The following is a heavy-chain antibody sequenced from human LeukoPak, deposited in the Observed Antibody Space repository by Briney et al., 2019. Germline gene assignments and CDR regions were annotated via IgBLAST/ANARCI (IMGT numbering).Heavy chain of an antibody. CDR3: ARSNNDGDYLGVGFDY. Sequence: ASVKVSCKSSGYIFNNYAINWVRQAPGQGLEWMGWINTNTGNLTYARGFTGRFVFSSDTSVRMAYLQISSLKAEDTAVYYCARSNNDGDYLGVGFDYWGQGTLVTVSS. J-gene: IGHJ4*02. D-gene: IGHD3-16*01. CDR2: INTNTGNL. CDR1: GYIFNNYA. V-gene: IGHV7-4-1*04.